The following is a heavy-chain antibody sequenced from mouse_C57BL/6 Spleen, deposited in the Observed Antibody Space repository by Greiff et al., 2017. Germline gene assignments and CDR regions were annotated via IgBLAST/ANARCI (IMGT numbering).Heavy chain of an antibody. CDR3: ARSDYFDY. V-gene: IGHV1-26*01. J-gene: IGHJ2*01. CDR1: GYTFTDYY. Sequence: EVQLQQSGPELVKPGASVKISCKASGYTFTDYYMNWVKQSHGKSLEWIGDINPNNGGTSYNQKFKGKATLTVDKSSSTAYMELRSLTSEDSAVYYCARSDYFDYWCQGTTLTVSS. CDR2: INPNNGGT.